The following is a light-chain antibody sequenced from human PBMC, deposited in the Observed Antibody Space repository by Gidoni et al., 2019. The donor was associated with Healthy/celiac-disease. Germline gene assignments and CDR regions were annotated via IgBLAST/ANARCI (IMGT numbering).Light chain of an antibody. CDR1: SSNIGSNY. J-gene: IGLJ3*02. CDR2: RNN. Sequence: QSVLTQPPPASGTPRQRVTISCSGSSSNIGSNYVYWYQQLPGTAPKLLIYRNNQRPSGVPDRFSGSKSGTSASLAISGLRSEDEADYYCAAWDDSLSGPWVFGGGTKLTVL. CDR3: AAWDDSLSGPWV. V-gene: IGLV1-47*01.